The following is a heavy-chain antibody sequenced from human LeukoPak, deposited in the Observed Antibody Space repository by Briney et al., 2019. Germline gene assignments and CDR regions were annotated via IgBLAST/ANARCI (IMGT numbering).Heavy chain of an antibody. D-gene: IGHD2-15*01. CDR2: IYYSGST. CDR3: ARATVGYCSGGSCQGWFDP. V-gene: IGHV4-39*07. CDR1: GGSISSNSYY. J-gene: IGHJ5*02. Sequence: SETLSLTCTVSGGSISSNSYYWGWNRQPPGKGLGWIGGIYYSGSTYYKPSLKSRLTISVDTSKNHFSLRLSSVTAADTAVYYCARATVGYCSGGSCQGWFDPWGQGTLVTVSS.